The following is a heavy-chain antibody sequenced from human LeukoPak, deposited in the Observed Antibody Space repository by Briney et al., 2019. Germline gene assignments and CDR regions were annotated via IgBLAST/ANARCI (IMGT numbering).Heavy chain of an antibody. J-gene: IGHJ2*01. D-gene: IGHD3-22*01. CDR1: GFTFSSYA. CDR2: ISGSGGST. CDR3: AKRYYYDSSGYYLPYWYFDL. V-gene: IGHV3-23*01. Sequence: PGGSLRLSCAASGFTFSSYAMSWVRQAPGKGLEWVSGISGSGGSTYYADSVKGRFAISRDNSKNTLYLQMNSLRADDTAVYYCAKRYYYDSSGYYLPYWYFDLWGRGTLVTVSS.